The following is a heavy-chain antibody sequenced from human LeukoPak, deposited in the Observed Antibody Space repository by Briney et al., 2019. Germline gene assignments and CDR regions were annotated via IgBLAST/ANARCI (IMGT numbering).Heavy chain of an antibody. V-gene: IGHV1-2*02. Sequence: GASVKVSCKASGYIFSDYYINWVRQVPGQGLEWMGWINPKSGGTKYSQNFQGRVTMTRDTSISTAYMELSRLRSDVTAVYYCARDYSSSSRLYYFDYWGQGTLITVSS. CDR3: ARDYSSSSRLYYFDY. J-gene: IGHJ4*02. CDR1: GYIFSDYY. CDR2: INPKSGGT. D-gene: IGHD6-6*01.